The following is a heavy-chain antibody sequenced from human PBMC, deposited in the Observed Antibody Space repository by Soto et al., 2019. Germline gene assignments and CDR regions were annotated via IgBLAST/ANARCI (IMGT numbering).Heavy chain of an antibody. D-gene: IGHD6-19*01. V-gene: IGHV3-64*01. CDR3: ARDRMWYSSGWYDAFDI. CDR1: GFTFSSYA. J-gene: IGHJ3*02. Sequence: EVQLVESGGGLVQPGGSLRLSCAASGFTFSSYAMHWVRQAPGKGLEYVSAISSNGGSTYYANSVKGRFTISRDNSKNTLYLQRGSLRAEDMAVYYCARDRMWYSSGWYDAFDIWGQGTMVTVSS. CDR2: ISSNGGST.